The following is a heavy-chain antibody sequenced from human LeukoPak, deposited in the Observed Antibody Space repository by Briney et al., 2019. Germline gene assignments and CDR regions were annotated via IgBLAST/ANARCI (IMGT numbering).Heavy chain of an antibody. CDR3: ARGSGVPAAMDANWFDP. V-gene: IGHV4-39*07. CDR1: GGSISSTSYY. Sequence: PSETLSLTCNVSGGSISSTSYYWGWIRQPPGKELEWLGNIYYTGTTYYNPSLKSRVTISVDTSNNQFSLRLSSVTAADTAVYYCARGSGVPAAMDANWFDPWGQGTLVTVSS. D-gene: IGHD2-2*01. CDR2: IYYTGTT. J-gene: IGHJ5*02.